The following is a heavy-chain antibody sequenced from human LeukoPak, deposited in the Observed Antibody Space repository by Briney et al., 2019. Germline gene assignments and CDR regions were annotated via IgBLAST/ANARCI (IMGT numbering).Heavy chain of an antibody. CDR2: ISSSSSYI. D-gene: IGHD5-12*01. V-gene: IGHV3-21*01. Sequence: GGSLRLSCAASGFTFSSYSMNWVRQAPGKGLEWVSSISSSSSYIYYADSVKGRFTISRENAKNSLYLQMNSLRSGDTAVYYCVRGGYSGFDVWGQGTVVTVSS. CDR3: VRGGYSGFDV. CDR1: GFTFSSYS. J-gene: IGHJ3*01.